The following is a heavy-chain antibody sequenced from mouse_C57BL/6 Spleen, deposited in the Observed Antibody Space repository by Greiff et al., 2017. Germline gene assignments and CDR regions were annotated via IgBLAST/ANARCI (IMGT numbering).Heavy chain of an antibody. Sequence: QVQLQQPGAELVKPGASVKLSCKASGYTFTSYWMHWVKQRPGQGLEWIGMIHPNSGSTNYNEKFKSKATLTVDKSSSTAYMQLSSLTPVDSAVYYCARSLYSNQPRFDYWGQGTTLTVSS. J-gene: IGHJ2*01. CDR1: GYTFTSYW. CDR2: IHPNSGST. D-gene: IGHD2-5*01. CDR3: ARSLYSNQPRFDY. V-gene: IGHV1-64*01.